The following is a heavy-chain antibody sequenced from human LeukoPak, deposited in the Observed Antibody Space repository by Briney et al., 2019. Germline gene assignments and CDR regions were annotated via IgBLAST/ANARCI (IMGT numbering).Heavy chain of an antibody. CDR3: AELGITMIGGV. CDR1: GFTFSSYG. J-gene: IGHJ6*04. Sequence: GGSLRLSCAASGFTFSSYGMHWVRQAPGKGLEWVAVISYDGSNKYCADSVKGRFTISRDNSKNTLYLQMNSLRAEDTAVYYCAELGITMIGGVWGKGTTVTISS. CDR2: ISYDGSNK. D-gene: IGHD3-10*02. V-gene: IGHV3-30*18.